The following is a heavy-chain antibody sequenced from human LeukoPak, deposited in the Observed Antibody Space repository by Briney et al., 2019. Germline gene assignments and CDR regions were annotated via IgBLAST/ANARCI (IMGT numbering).Heavy chain of an antibody. J-gene: IGHJ6*03. Sequence: GGSLILSCAGSGFSFSSYSVDWVRQAPGKGLERVSSITSSSSHIHYADSVKGRFTIYRDNAKNSVYLQMDSLRAEDTAVYYCARVKTGATVTTFHYYCLDVWGVGTTVTVSS. CDR3: ARVKTGATVTTFHYYCLDV. V-gene: IGHV3-21*01. CDR1: GFSFSSYS. CDR2: ITSSSSHI. D-gene: IGHD4-11*01.